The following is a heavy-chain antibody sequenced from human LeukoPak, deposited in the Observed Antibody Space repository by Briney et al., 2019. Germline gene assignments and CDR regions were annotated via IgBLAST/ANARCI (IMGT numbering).Heavy chain of an antibody. V-gene: IGHV3-30*18. Sequence: PGRSLRLSCAASGFIFSSYGMHWVRQAPGKGLEWVAVISYDGSNEYYADSVKGRFTISRDNSKNTLYLQMNSLRADDTAVYYCAKDRGYSSVWFDPWGQGTLVTVSS. CDR3: AKDRGYSSVWFDP. CDR1: GFIFSSYG. J-gene: IGHJ5*02. D-gene: IGHD6-19*01. CDR2: ISYDGSNE.